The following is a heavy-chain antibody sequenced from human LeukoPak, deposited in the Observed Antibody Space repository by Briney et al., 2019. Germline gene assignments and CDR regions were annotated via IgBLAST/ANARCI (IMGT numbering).Heavy chain of an antibody. D-gene: IGHD5-18*01. CDR2: LSGRGDSK. Sequence: AGGSLRLSCAASGFTFDNHAMSWVRQAPGKGLEWVSGLSGRGDSKYYADSVMGRFTISRDNSKNTLYLQINRLRTEDTALYFCAKDFRDSSMFTDGYFDSWGQGTLVTVSP. CDR3: AKDFRDSSMFTDGYFDS. J-gene: IGHJ4*02. CDR1: GFTFDNHA. V-gene: IGHV3-23*01.